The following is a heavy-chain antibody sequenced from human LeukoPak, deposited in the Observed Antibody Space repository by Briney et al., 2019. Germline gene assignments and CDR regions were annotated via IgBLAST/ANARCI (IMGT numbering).Heavy chain of an antibody. CDR1: GGSISSGSYY. CDR3: ARDQPYTDV. J-gene: IGHJ6*03. Sequence: SQTLSLTCTVSGGSISSGSYYWTWIRQPAGEGLEWIGRVYISGSTYYNPSLKSRVTISVDTSKNQFSLKLSSVTAADTAVYYCARDQPYTDVWGKGTTVTVSS. V-gene: IGHV4-61*02. CDR2: VYISGST.